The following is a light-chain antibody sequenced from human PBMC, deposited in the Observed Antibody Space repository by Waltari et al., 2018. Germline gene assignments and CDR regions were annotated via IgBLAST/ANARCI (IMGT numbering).Light chain of an antibody. Sequence: SCMASHSVGSSLAWYQQKPGQAPRLLIYGASIRATGIPDRFSGGGSGTDFSLTISRLEPEDFAAYHCQHYVRLPVTFGQGTKVEIK. CDR1: HSVGSS. CDR3: QHYVRLPVT. J-gene: IGKJ1*01. CDR2: GAS. V-gene: IGKV3-20*01.